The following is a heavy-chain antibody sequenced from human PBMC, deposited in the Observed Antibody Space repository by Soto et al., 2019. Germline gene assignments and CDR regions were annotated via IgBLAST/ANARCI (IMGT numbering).Heavy chain of an antibody. D-gene: IGHD6-13*01. CDR1: GYTFTSYG. CDR2: ISAYNGNT. V-gene: IGHV1-18*01. Sequence: ASVKVSCKASGYTFTSYGISWVRQAPGQGLEWMGWISAYNGNTNYAQKLQGRVTMTTDTSTSTAYMELRSLRSDDTAVYYCARDPHSSSWYWFDPWGQGTLDTVSS. CDR3: ARDPHSSSWYWFDP. J-gene: IGHJ5*02.